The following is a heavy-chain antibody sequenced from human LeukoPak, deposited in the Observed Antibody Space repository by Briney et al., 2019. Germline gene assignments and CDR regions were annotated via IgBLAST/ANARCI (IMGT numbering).Heavy chain of an antibody. CDR3: AIKDYYDSSGYYSLSGLAFDI. V-gene: IGHV4-34*01. CDR1: GGSFSGYY. CDR2: INHSGST. Sequence: SETLSLTCAVYGGSFSGYYWSWIRQPPGKGLEWIGEINHSGSTNYYPSLKSRVTISVDTSKNQFSLKLSSVTAADTAVYYCAIKDYYDSSGYYSLSGLAFDIWGQGTMVTVSS. J-gene: IGHJ3*02. D-gene: IGHD3-22*01.